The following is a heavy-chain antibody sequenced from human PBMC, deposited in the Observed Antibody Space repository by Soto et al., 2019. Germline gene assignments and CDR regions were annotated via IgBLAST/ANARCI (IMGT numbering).Heavy chain of an antibody. CDR1: GGSISSDY. V-gene: IGHV4-59*08. CDR3: AILGLGYCSGGSCSYDAFYI. CDR2: IYYSGST. J-gene: IGHJ3*02. Sequence: SETLPLTCTVSGGSISSDYWSWVRQPPGKGLEWIGYIYYSGSTNYNPSLKSRVTISVDTSKNQFSLKLSSVTAADTAVYYCAILGLGYCSGGSCSYDAFYIWGQGTMVTVS. D-gene: IGHD2-15*01.